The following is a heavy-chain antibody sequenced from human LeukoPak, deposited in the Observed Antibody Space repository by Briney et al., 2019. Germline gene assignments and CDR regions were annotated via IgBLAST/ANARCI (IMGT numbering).Heavy chain of an antibody. CDR1: GGSISSSSYY. CDR3: ARDRGGYYPDAFDI. D-gene: IGHD3-22*01. V-gene: IGHV4-39*07. J-gene: IGHJ3*02. CDR2: IYYSGST. Sequence: SETLSLTCTVSGGSISSSSYYWGWIRQPPGKGLEWIGSIYYSGSTYYNPSLKSRVTISVDTSKNQFSLKLSSVTAADTAVYYCARDRGGYYPDAFDIWGQGTMVTVSS.